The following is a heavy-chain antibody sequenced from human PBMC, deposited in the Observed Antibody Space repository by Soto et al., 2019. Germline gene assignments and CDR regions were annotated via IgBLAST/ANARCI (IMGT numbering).Heavy chain of an antibody. CDR1: GFTFSDYA. D-gene: IGHD3-3*01. Sequence: EVQLLESGGGLIQPGGSLRLSCAASGFTFSDYAMAWVRQAPGKGLEWVSGVSDSGITTRYSDTVKGRFTISRDNSRNTLNLQMNSLRAEDTAVYYCAKNGDFWSWGMDVWGQGTTVTVSS. J-gene: IGHJ6*02. CDR2: VSDSGITT. CDR3: AKNGDFWSWGMDV. V-gene: IGHV3-23*01.